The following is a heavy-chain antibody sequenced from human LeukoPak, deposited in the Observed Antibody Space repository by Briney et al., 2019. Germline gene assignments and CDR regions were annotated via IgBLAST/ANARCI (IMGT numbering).Heavy chain of an antibody. CDR3: ARDSKAMAAIDY. D-gene: IGHD5-18*01. J-gene: IGHJ4*02. Sequence: SETLSLTCTVSGGSISSYYWSWIRQPPGKGLEWIGYIYYSGSTYYNPSLKSRVTISVDTSKNQFSLKLSSVTAADTAVYYCARDSKAMAAIDYWGQGTLVTVST. CDR2: IYYSGST. V-gene: IGHV4-59*12. CDR1: GGSISSYY.